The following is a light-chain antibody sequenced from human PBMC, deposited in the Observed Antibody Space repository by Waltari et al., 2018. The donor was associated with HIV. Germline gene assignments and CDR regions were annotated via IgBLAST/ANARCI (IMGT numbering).Light chain of an antibody. Sequence: QSALTQPRSVSGSPGQSVTISCTGTSSDVGAKNYVSWYQQNPGKAPVLLIFGVSQRPSWGPDRLSGSRSGNTASLTISGLQACDEADYYCCSYAGKYTWVFGTGTKVTVL. CDR1: SSDVGAKNY. CDR2: GVS. V-gene: IGLV2-11*01. J-gene: IGLJ1*01. CDR3: CSYAGKYTWV.